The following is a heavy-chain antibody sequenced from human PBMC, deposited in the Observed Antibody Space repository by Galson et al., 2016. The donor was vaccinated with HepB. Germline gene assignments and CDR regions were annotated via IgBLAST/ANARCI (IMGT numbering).Heavy chain of an antibody. V-gene: IGHV3-23*01. Sequence: SLRLSCAVSGFTFSSYAMNWVRQAPGKGLEWVSGISGSGGSTYYAGSVKGRFTISRDNSKNTLYLQMNSLRAEDTALYYCARDGELGGSYYGRDFDIWGQGTMVTVSS. CDR2: ISGSGGST. CDR3: ARDGELGGSYYGRDFDI. CDR1: GFTFSSYA. D-gene: IGHD1-26*01. J-gene: IGHJ3*02.